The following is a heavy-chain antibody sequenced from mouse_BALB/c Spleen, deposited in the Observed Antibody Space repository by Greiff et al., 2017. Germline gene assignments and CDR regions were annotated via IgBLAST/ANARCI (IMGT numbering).Heavy chain of an antibody. D-gene: IGHD1-1*01. Sequence: VKLQESGPGLVAPSQSLSITCTVSGFSLTSYGVHWVRQPPGKGLEWLGVIWAGGSTNYNSALMSRLSISKDNSKSQVFLKMNSLQTDDTAMYYCARDPNYYGSSSYAMDYWGQGTSVTVSS. CDR1: GFSLTSYG. J-gene: IGHJ4*01. CDR3: ARDPNYYGSSSYAMDY. V-gene: IGHV2-9*02. CDR2: IWAGGST.